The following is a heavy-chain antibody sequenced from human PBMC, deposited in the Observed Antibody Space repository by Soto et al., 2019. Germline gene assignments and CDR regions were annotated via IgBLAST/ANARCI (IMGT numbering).Heavy chain of an antibody. Sequence: GGSLRLSCAASGFTFSSYWMHWVRQAPGKGLVWVSRINSDGSSTSYAGSVKGRFTISRDNAKNTLYLQMNSLRAEDTAVYYCVRTSLVVAAATREDYWGQGTLVTVPQ. D-gene: IGHD2-15*01. V-gene: IGHV3-74*01. J-gene: IGHJ4*02. CDR3: VRTSLVVAAATREDY. CDR2: INSDGSST. CDR1: GFTFSSYW.